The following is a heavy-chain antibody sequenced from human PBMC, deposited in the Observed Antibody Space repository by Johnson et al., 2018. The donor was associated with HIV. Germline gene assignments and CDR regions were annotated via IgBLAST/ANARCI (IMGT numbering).Heavy chain of an antibody. J-gene: IGHJ3*02. CDR3: ARRSGYAFDI. CDR1: GFTFSDYA. CDR2: ISYDGSNK. V-gene: IGHV3-30*04. D-gene: IGHD5-24*01. Sequence: QVQLVESGGGVVQPGRSLRLSCAASGFTFSDYAMHWVRQAPGKGLEWVAVISYDGSNKYYADSVKGRFTISRDNSENTLYLQMNSLRAEDTAVYYCARRSGYAFDIWGQGTMVTVSS.